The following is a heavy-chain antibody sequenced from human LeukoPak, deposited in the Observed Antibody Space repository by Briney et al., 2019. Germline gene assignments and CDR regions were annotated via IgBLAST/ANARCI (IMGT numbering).Heavy chain of an antibody. V-gene: IGHV1-24*01. J-gene: IGHJ5*02. CDR1: GNTFTDLS. D-gene: IGHD3-3*01. CDR3: ATVPRGGLLRFLEWLPFDP. Sequence: ASVKVSCKVSGNTFTDLSMNWVRQAPGKGLEWMGGFDPEDVETIYAQKFQGRVTMTEDTSTDTAYMELSSLRSEDTAVYYCATVPRGGLLRFLEWLPFDPWGQGTLVTVSS. CDR2: FDPEDVET.